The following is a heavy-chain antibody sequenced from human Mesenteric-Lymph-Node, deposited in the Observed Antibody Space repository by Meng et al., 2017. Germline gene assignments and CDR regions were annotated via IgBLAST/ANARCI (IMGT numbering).Heavy chain of an antibody. V-gene: IGHV3-23*01. CDR3: AKDYQVH. CDR2: FSGSDGGT. J-gene: IGHJ4*02. CDR1: GFSFSNYA. Sequence: EVQLLESGGGLVQPGGSLRLSCAASGFSFSNYAISRVRQAPGKGLEWVSAFSGSDGGTHYADSVKGRFTISRDNSKNTLYLQMNSLRAEDTAVYYCAKDYQVHWGQGTLVTVSS. D-gene: IGHD3-10*01.